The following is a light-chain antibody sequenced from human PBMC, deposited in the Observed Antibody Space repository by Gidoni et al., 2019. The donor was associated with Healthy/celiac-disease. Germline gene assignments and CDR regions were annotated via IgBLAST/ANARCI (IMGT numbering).Light chain of an antibody. Sequence: EIVLTQSPVTLPVSPGERATLSCRASQTVSSYLAWYQQKPGQAPRLLIYDASNRATGIPARFSGSGSGTDFTLTISSLESEDFAVYYCQQRSNWPPLTFGGXTKVEIK. CDR2: DAS. CDR1: QTVSSY. J-gene: IGKJ4*01. V-gene: IGKV3-11*01. CDR3: QQRSNWPPLT.